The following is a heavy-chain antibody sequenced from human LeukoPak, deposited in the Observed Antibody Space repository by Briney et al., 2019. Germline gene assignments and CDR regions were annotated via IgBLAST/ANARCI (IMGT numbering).Heavy chain of an antibody. CDR1: GFTFSSYW. CDR3: ARLKLLWSNYFDY. V-gene: IGHV3-7*01. J-gene: IGHJ4*02. CDR2: IKQDGSEK. Sequence: GGSLRLSCAASGFTFSSYWMSWGRQAPGKGLEWVANIKQDGSEKYYVDSVKGRFTISRDNAKNSLYLQMNSLRAEDTAVYYCARLKLLWSNYFDYWGQGTLVTVSS. D-gene: IGHD2-2*01.